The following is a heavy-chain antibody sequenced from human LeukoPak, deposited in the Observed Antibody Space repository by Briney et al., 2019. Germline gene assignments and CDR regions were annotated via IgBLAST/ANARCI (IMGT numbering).Heavy chain of an antibody. CDR2: IGTDGSST. Sequence: GGSLRLSCAASRFTFSSFWMHWVRQVPGKGLVWVSRIGTDGSSTTYADFVKGRFTISRDNAKNTLYLQMNSLRAEDTAVYYCARDKYGGNSNAFDIWGQGTLVTVSS. CDR3: ARDKYGGNSNAFDI. J-gene: IGHJ3*02. V-gene: IGHV3-74*01. CDR1: RFTFSSFW. D-gene: IGHD4-23*01.